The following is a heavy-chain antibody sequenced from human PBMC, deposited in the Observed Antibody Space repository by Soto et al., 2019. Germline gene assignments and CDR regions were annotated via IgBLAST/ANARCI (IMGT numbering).Heavy chain of an antibody. Sequence: SETLSLTCTVSGGSISSGDYYWSWIRQPPGKGLEWIGYIYYSGSTYYNPSLKSRVTISVDTSKNQFSLKLSSVTAADTAVYYCARGKVFPVGGMDVWGQGTTDIVSS. CDR3: ARGKVFPVGGMDV. J-gene: IGHJ6*02. CDR2: IYYSGST. CDR1: GGSISSGDYY. V-gene: IGHV4-30-4*01.